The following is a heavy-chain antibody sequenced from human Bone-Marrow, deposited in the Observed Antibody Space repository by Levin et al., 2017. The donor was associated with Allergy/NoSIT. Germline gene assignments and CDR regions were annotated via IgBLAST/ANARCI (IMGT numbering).Heavy chain of an antibody. CDR3: ARLKGLFLPTSYPDY. CDR1: GFSFSTYN. J-gene: IGHJ4*02. Sequence: PGGSLRLSCAASGFSFSTYNMNWVRQAPGKGLEWISLISSSSTTIYYSDSVKGRFTISRDNAANIVFLQMSSLRVDDTAVYYCARLKGLFLPTSYPDYWGPGTLVAVSS. V-gene: IGHV3-48*01. CDR2: ISSSSTTI. D-gene: IGHD2-2*01.